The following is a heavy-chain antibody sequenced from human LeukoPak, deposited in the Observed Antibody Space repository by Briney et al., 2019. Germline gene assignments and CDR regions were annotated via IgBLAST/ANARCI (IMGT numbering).Heavy chain of an antibody. V-gene: IGHV1-8*01. D-gene: IGHD2-2*01. CDR3: ARDIVVEHKLLFDYYYYYMDV. CDR2: MNPNSGNT. J-gene: IGHJ6*03. Sequence: ASVKVSCKASGYTFTSYDINWVRQATGQGLEWMGWMNPNSGNTGYAQKFQGRVTMTRNTSISTAYMELSSLRSEDTAVYYCARDIVVEHKLLFDYYYYYMDVWGKGTTVTISS. CDR1: GYTFTSYD.